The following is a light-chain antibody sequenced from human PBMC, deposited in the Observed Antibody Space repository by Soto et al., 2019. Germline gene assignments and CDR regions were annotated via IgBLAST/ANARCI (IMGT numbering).Light chain of an antibody. V-gene: IGKV1-39*01. Sequence: DIQMTQSPSSLSASIGDRVTITCRASQSISSYLKWYQQKSGTVPKLLIYATSNLQSGVPSRFSGSGSETDFTLTISSLQPEDFATYYCQQSYITPYTFGQGTKLEIK. CDR2: ATS. CDR1: QSISSY. J-gene: IGKJ2*01. CDR3: QQSYITPYT.